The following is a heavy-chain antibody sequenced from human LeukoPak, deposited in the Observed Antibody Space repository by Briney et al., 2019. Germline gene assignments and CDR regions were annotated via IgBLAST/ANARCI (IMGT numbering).Heavy chain of an antibody. Sequence: SETLSLTCPVSGGSISSGSYYWSWIRQPAGKGLEWIGRIYTSGSTNYNPSLKSRVTISVATSKNQFSLKLSSVTAADTAVYYCAREGFNREIDIWGQGTMVTVSS. D-gene: IGHD1-26*01. CDR3: AREGFNREIDI. V-gene: IGHV4-61*02. CDR1: GGSISSGSYY. J-gene: IGHJ3*02. CDR2: IYTSGST.